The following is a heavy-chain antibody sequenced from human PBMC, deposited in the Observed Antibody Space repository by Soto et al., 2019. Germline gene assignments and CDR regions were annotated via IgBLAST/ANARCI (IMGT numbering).Heavy chain of an antibody. Sequence: LRLSCAASGFTFSDYAMHWARQAPGKGLEWLAVILYDGSKEYYADSVKGRFTISRDNSNNMLHLQMSSLRPEDTAFYYCARLRGYSYGSDFVFDYWGQGTLVTVSS. V-gene: IGHV3-30-3*01. D-gene: IGHD5-18*01. CDR1: GFTFSDYA. CDR3: ARLRGYSYGSDFVFDY. CDR2: ILYDGSKE. J-gene: IGHJ4*02.